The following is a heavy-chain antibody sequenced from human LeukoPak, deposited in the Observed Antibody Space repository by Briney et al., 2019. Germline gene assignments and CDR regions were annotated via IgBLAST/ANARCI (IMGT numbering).Heavy chain of an antibody. D-gene: IGHD2-15*01. CDR2: ISSSSRYI. CDR1: GFTFRSYS. J-gene: IGHJ6*03. V-gene: IGHV3-21*01. CDR3: ARGYCSGGSCYSYYYYYMDV. Sequence: PGGSLRLSCAASGFTFRSYSMNWVRQAPGKGLEWVSSISSSSRYIYYADSVKGRFTISRDNAKNSLYLQMNSLRAEDTAVYYCARGYCSGGSCYSYYYYYMDVWGKGTTVTVSS.